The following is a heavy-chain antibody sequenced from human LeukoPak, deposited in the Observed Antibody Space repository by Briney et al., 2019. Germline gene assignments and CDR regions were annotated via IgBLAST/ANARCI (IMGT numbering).Heavy chain of an antibody. CDR2: IYSGGST. D-gene: IGHD3-10*01. CDR3: AKDGRVTMVRGVPYYFDY. CDR1: GFTVSSNY. J-gene: IGHJ4*02. V-gene: IGHV3-53*05. Sequence: GGSLRLSCAASGFTVSSNYMSWVRQAPGKGLEWVSVIYSGGSTYYADSVKGRFTISRDNARNSLYLQMNSLRAEDTAFYYCAKDGRVTMVRGVPYYFDYWGQGTLVTVSS.